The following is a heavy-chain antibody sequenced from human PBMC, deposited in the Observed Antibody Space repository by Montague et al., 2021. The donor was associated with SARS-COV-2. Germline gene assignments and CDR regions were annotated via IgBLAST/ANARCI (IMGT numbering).Heavy chain of an antibody. CDR3: ARSTFYSRGWWDNWYFDL. J-gene: IGHJ2*01. CDR2: FYTTGST. CDR1: GGSISSYY. D-gene: IGHD6-19*01. V-gene: IGHV4-4*07. Sequence: SETLSLTCTVSGGSISSYYWSWIRQPAGKGLEWIGRFYTTGSTNYNPSLKSRVTMSVDTSKNQFSLRLSSVTAADTAVYYCARSTFYSRGWWDNWYFDLWGRGTLVTVSS.